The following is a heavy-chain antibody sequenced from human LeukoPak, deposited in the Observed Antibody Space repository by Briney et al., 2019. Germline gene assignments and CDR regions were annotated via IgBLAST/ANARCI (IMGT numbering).Heavy chain of an antibody. D-gene: IGHD3-10*01. CDR2: INPNSGGT. CDR1: GYTFTGYY. J-gene: IGHJ4*02. Sequence: GASETVSCKASGYTFTGYYMHWVRQAPGQGLEWMGWINPNSGGTNYAQKFQGRVTMTRDTSISTAYMELNRLRSDDTAVYYCARDRDYGSGIFDYWGQGTLVTVSS. V-gene: IGHV1-2*02. CDR3: ARDRDYGSGIFDY.